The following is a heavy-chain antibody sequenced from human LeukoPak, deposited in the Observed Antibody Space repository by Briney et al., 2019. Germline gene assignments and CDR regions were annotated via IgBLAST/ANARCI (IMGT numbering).Heavy chain of an antibody. CDR2: INHSGST. CDR1: GGSFSGYY. D-gene: IGHD3-3*01. Sequence: PSETLSLTCAVYGGSFSGYYWSWIRQPPGKVLEWIGEINHSGSTNYNTSLKSRVTISVDTSKNQFPLKLSSVTAADTAVYYCARGGGRYYDFWSGYSDYWGQGTLVTVSS. CDR3: ARGGGRYYDFWSGYSDY. V-gene: IGHV4-34*01. J-gene: IGHJ4*02.